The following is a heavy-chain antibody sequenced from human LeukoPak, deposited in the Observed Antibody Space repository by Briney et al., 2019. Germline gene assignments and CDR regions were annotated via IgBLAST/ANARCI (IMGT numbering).Heavy chain of an antibody. V-gene: IGHV1-2*04. J-gene: IGHJ3*02. CDR2: INPNSGGT. Sequence: ASVKVSCKASGYTFTGYYMHWVRQAPGQGLEWMGWINPNSGGTNYAQKFQGWVTMTRDTSISTAYMELSRLRSDDAAVYYCARGGGTAAAPGDAFDIWGQGTMVTVSS. CDR1: GYTFTGYY. CDR3: ARGGGTAAAPGDAFDI. D-gene: IGHD6-13*01.